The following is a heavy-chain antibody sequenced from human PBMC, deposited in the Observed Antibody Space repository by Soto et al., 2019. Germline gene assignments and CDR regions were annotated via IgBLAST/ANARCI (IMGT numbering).Heavy chain of an antibody. V-gene: IGHV1-58*02. J-gene: IGHJ4*02. CDR3: AADSRYCSGGNCEDY. D-gene: IGHD2-15*01. CDR2: IVVGSGHT. Sequence: QMQLVQSGPEVKKPGTSVKVSCKASGFTFSSSAMQWVRQARGQRLEWIGWIVVGSGHTNYAQKFQERVTITRDMSTSTAYMELSSLRSEDTAVDYCAADSRYCSGGNCEDYWGQGTLVTVSS. CDR1: GFTFSSSA.